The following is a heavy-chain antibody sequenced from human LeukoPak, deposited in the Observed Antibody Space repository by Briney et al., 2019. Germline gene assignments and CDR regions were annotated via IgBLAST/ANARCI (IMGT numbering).Heavy chain of an antibody. J-gene: IGHJ3*02. CDR3: GRDPNGDYIGAFDM. Sequence: PGGSLRLSCAASGFTVSSNYMTWVRQAPGKGLEWVSVIYSGGSTFYADSVKGRFTLSRDNSKNTLFLQMNSLRAEDTAVYYCGRDPNGDYIGAFDMWGQGTVVTVSS. V-gene: IGHV3-53*01. CDR2: IYSGGST. CDR1: GFTVSSNY. D-gene: IGHD4-17*01.